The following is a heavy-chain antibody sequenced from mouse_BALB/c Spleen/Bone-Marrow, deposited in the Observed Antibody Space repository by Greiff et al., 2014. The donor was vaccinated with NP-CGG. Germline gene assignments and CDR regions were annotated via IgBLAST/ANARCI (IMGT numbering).Heavy chain of an antibody. CDR2: ILPGSGST. D-gene: IGHD3-1*01. Sequence: QVQLQQPGAELMKPGASVKISCKATGYTFSSYWIEWVKQRPGHGLEWIGEILPGSGSTNYNEKFKGKATFTADTSSNTAYKQLSSLTSEDSAVYYCARELGLRLAYWGQGTLVTVSA. CDR1: GYTFSSYW. V-gene: IGHV1-9*01. CDR3: ARELGLRLAY. J-gene: IGHJ3*01.